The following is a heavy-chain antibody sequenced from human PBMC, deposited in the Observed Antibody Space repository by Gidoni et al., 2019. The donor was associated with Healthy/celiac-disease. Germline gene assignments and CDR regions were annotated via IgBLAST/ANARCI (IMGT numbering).Heavy chain of an antibody. CDR2: ISWNSGSI. D-gene: IGHD1-26*01. CDR1: GFPFDDYA. V-gene: IGHV3-9*01. Sequence: EVQLVESGGGLVQAGRSLRLSCAASGFPFDDYAMHWVRQAPGKGLEWVSGISWNSGSIGYADSVKGRFTISRDNAKNSLYLQMNSLRAEDTALYYCAKGSGSYYTGSDYWGQGTLVTVSS. CDR3: AKGSGSYYTGSDY. J-gene: IGHJ4*02.